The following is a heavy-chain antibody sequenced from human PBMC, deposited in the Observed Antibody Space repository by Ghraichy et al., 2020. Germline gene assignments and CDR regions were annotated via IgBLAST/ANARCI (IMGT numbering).Heavy chain of an antibody. CDR2: ITGRGGST. Sequence: GGSLRLSCAASGFTFSSYAMSWVRWVRQAPGKGLEWVSSITGRGGSTYYADSVKGRFTISRDNSMNTLFLQMNSLRAEDTAVYYCARDHGDNSNAFDYWGQGTLVTVSS. J-gene: IGHJ4*02. D-gene: IGHD4-23*01. V-gene: IGHV3-23*01. CDR1: GFTFSSYA. CDR3: ARDHGDNSNAFDY.